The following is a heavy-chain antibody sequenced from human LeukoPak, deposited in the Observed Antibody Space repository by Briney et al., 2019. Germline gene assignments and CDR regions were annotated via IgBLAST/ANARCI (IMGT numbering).Heavy chain of an antibody. CDR3: ARDSMVRGVSGFDP. CDR1: GGTFISYA. CDR2: IIPILGIA. D-gene: IGHD3-10*01. V-gene: IGHV1-69*04. Sequence: ASVKVSCKASGGTFISYAISWVRQAPGQGLEWMGRIIPILGIANYAQKFQGRVTITADKSTSTAYMELSSLRSEDTAVYYCARDSMVRGVSGFDPWGQGTLVTVSS. J-gene: IGHJ5*02.